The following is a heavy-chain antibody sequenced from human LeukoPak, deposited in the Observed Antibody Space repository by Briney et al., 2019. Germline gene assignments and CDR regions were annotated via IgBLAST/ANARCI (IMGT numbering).Heavy chain of an antibody. V-gene: IGHV3-21*01. Sequence: GGSLRLSCAASGFTFSSYSMNWVRQAPGKGLEWVSSISSSSCIYYADSVKGRFTISRDNAKNSLYLQMNSLRAEDTAVYYCAREREQWLETGFDYWGQGTLVTVSS. CDR3: AREREQWLETGFDY. CDR2: ISSSSCI. CDR1: GFTFSSYS. J-gene: IGHJ4*02. D-gene: IGHD6-19*01.